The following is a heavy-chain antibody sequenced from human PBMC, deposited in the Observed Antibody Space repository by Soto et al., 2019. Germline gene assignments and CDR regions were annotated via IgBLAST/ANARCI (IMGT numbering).Heavy chain of an antibody. CDR2: ISLSGNT. V-gene: IGHV4-4*02. CDR1: GGSITNTDW. J-gene: IGHJ4*02. D-gene: IGHD3-22*01. Sequence: SETLSLTCAVSGGSITNTDWWTWVRQPPGMGLEWVGDISLSGNTNYNPSLEGRAAISLDKSRNQFSLILNSVTAADTAVYYCASRGSSGHFWGQGTLVTVSS. CDR3: ASRGSSGHF.